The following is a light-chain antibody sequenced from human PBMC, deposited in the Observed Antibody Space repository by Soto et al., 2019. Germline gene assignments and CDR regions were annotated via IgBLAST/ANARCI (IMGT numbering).Light chain of an antibody. Sequence: QSALTQPPSASGSPGQSVTISCSGTSSDVGGYNYVSWYQQRPGEAPKLMIYEVTQRPSGVPDRFSGSKSGITASLTVSGLQADDEDDYYCSSYAGGNTVVFGGGTKLTVL. CDR2: EVT. V-gene: IGLV2-8*01. CDR3: SSYAGGNTVV. CDR1: SSDVGGYNY. J-gene: IGLJ2*01.